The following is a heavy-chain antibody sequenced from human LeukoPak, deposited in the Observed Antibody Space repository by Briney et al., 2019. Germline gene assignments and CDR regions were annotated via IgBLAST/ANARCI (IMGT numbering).Heavy chain of an antibody. CDR2: INPSGGST. Sequence: ASVKVSCKASGYTFTSYYMHWVRQAPGQGLEWMGIINPSGGSTSYAQKFQGRVTMTRDMSTSTVCMELSSLRSEDTAVYYCARDYCSGGSCYWFDPWGQGTLVTVSS. J-gene: IGHJ5*02. D-gene: IGHD2-15*01. CDR3: ARDYCSGGSCYWFDP. V-gene: IGHV1-46*01. CDR1: GYTFTSYY.